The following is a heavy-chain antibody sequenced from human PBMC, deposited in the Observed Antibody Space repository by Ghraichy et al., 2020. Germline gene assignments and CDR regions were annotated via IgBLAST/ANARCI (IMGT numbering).Heavy chain of an antibody. J-gene: IGHJ4*02. V-gene: IGHV3-30*18. Sequence: RGSLRLSCAASGFTFSSYGMHWVRQAPGKGLEWVAVISYDGSNKYYADSVKGRFTISRDNSKNTLYLQMNSLRAEDTAVYYCAKGSTYYDSSAYDYWGQGTLVTVSS. D-gene: IGHD3-22*01. CDR1: GFTFSSYG. CDR2: ISYDGSNK. CDR3: AKGSTYYDSSAYDY.